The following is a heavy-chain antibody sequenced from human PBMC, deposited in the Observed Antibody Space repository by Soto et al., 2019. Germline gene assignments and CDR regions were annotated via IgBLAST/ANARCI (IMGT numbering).Heavy chain of an antibody. CDR1: GFRFSNYA. V-gene: IGHV3-23*01. D-gene: IGHD2-15*01. CDR3: SKGGDIVTYGMDV. CDR2: ISDSGSGT. Sequence: SLRLSCVGSGFRFSNYAMTWARQGPGRGLEWVSTISDSGSGTYYADSVKGRFNISRDNSKSTLYLQMHSLRAEDTAVYFCSKGGDIVTYGMDVWGQGTTVTVSS. J-gene: IGHJ6*02.